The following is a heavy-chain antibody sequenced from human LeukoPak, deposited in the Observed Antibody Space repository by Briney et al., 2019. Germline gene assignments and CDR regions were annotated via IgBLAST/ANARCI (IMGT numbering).Heavy chain of an antibody. J-gene: IGHJ4*02. CDR1: GFTFSSYS. Sequence: GGSLRLSCAASGFTFSSYSMHWVRQAPGKGLEWVAVIWYDGSNKYYADSVKGRFTISRDDSKNTLYLQMNSLRAEDTAVYYCASDEALALYYWGQGTLVTVSS. CDR3: ASDEALALYY. V-gene: IGHV3-33*08. CDR2: IWYDGSNK.